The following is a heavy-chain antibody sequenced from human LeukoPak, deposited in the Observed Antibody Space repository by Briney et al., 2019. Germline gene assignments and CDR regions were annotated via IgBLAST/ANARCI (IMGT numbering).Heavy chain of an antibody. CDR3: AKDFYSSGTVRPLSFDY. Sequence: PGGSLRLSCAASGFTFSSYAMSWVRQAPGKGLEWVSAISGSGGSTYYADSVKGRFAISRDNSKNTLYLQMNSLRAEDTAVYYCAKDFYSSGTVRPLSFDYWGQGTLVTVSS. V-gene: IGHV3-23*01. CDR2: ISGSGGST. CDR1: GFTFSSYA. D-gene: IGHD6-19*01. J-gene: IGHJ4*02.